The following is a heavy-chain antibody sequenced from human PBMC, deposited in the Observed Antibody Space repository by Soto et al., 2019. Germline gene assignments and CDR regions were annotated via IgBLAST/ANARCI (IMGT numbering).Heavy chain of an antibody. CDR2: IYHSGRT. V-gene: IGHV4-30-2*01. Sequence: QLQLQESGSGLVKSSQTLSLTCAVSGGSITRGAYSWSWIRQPPGKGLEWIGYIYHSGRTDYNPSLKSRVTISVDVSKNQFSLKLSSVTAADTAVYYCARADEGWYFDLWGRGTLVTVSS. CDR3: ARADEGWYFDL. CDR1: GGSITRGAYS. J-gene: IGHJ2*01.